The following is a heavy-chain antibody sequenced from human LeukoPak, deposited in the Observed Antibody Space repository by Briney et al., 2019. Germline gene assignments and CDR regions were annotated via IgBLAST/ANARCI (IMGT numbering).Heavy chain of an antibody. D-gene: IGHD6-13*01. J-gene: IGHJ4*02. Sequence: GGSLRLSCAASGFTFSGYGMHWVRQAPGKGLEWVAFIRYDGSNEYYADSVKSRFTISRDNSKNTLYLQMNSLGVEDTAVYYCARDQISPWGPDPGIAAAGLDYWGQGTLVTVSS. CDR2: IRYDGSNE. V-gene: IGHV3-30*02. CDR3: ARDQISPWGPDPGIAAAGLDY. CDR1: GFTFSGYG.